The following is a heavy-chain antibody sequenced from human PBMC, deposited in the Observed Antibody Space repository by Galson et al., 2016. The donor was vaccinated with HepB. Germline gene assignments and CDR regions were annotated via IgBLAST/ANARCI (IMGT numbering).Heavy chain of an antibody. CDR2: ISWNSDSL. J-gene: IGHJ4*02. D-gene: IGHD4-17*01. Sequence: LRLSFAASGFTFDDYAMHWVRQAPGKGLEWVSGISWNSDSLGYADSVRGRFTISRDNAKNSLYLQLNSLRPEDTAFYYCAKGRSFDYWGPGTLVTISS. CDR1: GFTFDDYA. CDR3: AKGRSFDY. V-gene: IGHV3-9*01.